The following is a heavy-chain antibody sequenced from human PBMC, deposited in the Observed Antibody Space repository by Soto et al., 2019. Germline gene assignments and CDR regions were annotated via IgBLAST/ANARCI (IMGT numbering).Heavy chain of an antibody. D-gene: IGHD3-10*01. CDR2: IYWDDDE. CDR3: AHLAYGSGSYRFDS. J-gene: IGHJ5*01. V-gene: IGHV2-5*02. Sequence: SGPTLVNPTQTLTLTCTFSGFLLGTSGVGVGWIRQPPGKALEWLALIYWDDDERYRPSLKSRLTITKDTSKNQVVLIMTNMDPVDTATYYCAHLAYGSGSYRFDSWGQGTLVTVSS. CDR1: GFLLGTSGVG.